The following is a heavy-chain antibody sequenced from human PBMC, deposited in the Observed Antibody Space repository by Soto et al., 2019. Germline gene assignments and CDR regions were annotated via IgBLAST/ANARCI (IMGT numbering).Heavy chain of an antibody. D-gene: IGHD3-3*01. V-gene: IGHV4-34*01. CDR2: INHSGST. J-gene: IGHJ5*02. CDR1: GGSFSGYY. CDR3: ARGKTIFGVVIISGWFDP. Sequence: PSETLSLTCAVYGGSFSGYYWSWIRQPPGKGLEWIGEINHSGSTNYNPSLKSRVPISVDTSKNQFSLKLSSVTAADTAVYYCARGKTIFGVVIISGWFDPWGQGTLVTVSS.